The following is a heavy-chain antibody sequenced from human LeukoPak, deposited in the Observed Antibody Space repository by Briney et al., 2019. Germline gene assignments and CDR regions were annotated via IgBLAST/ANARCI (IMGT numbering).Heavy chain of an antibody. Sequence: GGSLRLSCAASGFTFSSYWMSWVRQAPGKGLEWVANIKQDGSEKYYVDSAKGRFTISRDNAKNSLYLQMNSLRAEDTAVYYCEGLKTWGDAFDIWGQGTMVTVSS. J-gene: IGHJ3*02. CDR3: EGLKTWGDAFDI. CDR1: GFTFSSYW. V-gene: IGHV3-7*01. D-gene: IGHD7-27*01. CDR2: IKQDGSEK.